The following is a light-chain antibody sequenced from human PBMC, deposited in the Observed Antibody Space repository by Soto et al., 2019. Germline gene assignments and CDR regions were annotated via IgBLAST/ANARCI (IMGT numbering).Light chain of an antibody. CDR1: QIISSW. J-gene: IGKJ1*01. V-gene: IGKV1-5*03. Sequence: DIQMTQSPSTLSASVGDRVTITCRASQIISSWLAWYQQKPGKAPKRLIYTASTLKSGVPSRFSGSGSGTEFTLTISSLQPDDFATYYCQHYNNYSEAFGQGTKVDNK. CDR2: TAS. CDR3: QHYNNYSEA.